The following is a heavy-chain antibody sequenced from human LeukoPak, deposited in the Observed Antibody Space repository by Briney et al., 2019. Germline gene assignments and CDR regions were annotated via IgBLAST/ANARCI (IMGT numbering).Heavy chain of an antibody. V-gene: IGHV4-61*02. Sequence: SQTLSLTCTVSGGSISSGSYYWSWIRQPAGKGLEWSGRIYTSGSTNYNPSLKSRVTISVDTSKNQFSLKLSSVTAADTAVYYCAAVTRELLFDYWGQGTLVTVSS. J-gene: IGHJ4*02. CDR2: IYTSGST. CDR1: GGSISSGSYY. D-gene: IGHD1-26*01. CDR3: AAVTRELLFDY.